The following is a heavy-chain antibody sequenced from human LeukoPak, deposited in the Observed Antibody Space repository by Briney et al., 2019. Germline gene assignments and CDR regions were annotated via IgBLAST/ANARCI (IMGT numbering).Heavy chain of an antibody. Sequence: PGGSLRLSCAASGFTFSNYGIHWVRQAPGKGLEWVAVISYDGSNKYYADSVKGRFTISRDNSKNTLYLQMNSLRAEDTAVYYCATDPPLSWGQGTLVTVSS. CDR1: GFTFSNYG. V-gene: IGHV3-30*03. CDR2: ISYDGSNK. CDR3: ATDPPLS. J-gene: IGHJ4*02.